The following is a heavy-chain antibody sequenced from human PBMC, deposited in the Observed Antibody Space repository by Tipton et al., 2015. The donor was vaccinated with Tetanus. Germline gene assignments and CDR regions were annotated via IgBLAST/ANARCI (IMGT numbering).Heavy chain of an antibody. CDR2: IDPNSGGT. CDR1: GYTFTGYY. V-gene: IGHV1-2*02. D-gene: IGHD3-22*01. Sequence: QLVQSGAEVKKPGASVKVSCKASGYTFTGYYIYWVRQAPGQGLEWMGWIDPNSGGTVYAQKFQGRVTMTRDTSISTAYMELRSLRSDDTAVYYCARDRGDYIYYGMDVWGPGTAVTVS. CDR3: ARDRGDYIYYGMDV. J-gene: IGHJ6*02.